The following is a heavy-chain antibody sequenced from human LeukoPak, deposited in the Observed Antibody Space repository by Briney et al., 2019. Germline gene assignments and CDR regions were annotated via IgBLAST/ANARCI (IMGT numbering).Heavy chain of an antibody. Sequence: PSETLSLTCTVSGGSISSYYWSWIRQPPGKGLEWIGYIYYSGSTNYNPSLKSRVTISVDTSKNQFSLKLSSVTAADTAVYYCVRAYSGSYPEGAFDIWGQGTMVTVSS. CDR3: VRAYSGSYPEGAFDI. J-gene: IGHJ3*02. D-gene: IGHD1-26*01. V-gene: IGHV4-59*08. CDR2: IYYSGST. CDR1: GGSISSYY.